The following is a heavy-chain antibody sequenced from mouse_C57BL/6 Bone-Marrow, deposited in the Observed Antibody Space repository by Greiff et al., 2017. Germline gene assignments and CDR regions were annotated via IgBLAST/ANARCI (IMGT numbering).Heavy chain of an antibody. Sequence: QVQLQQPGAELVKPGASVKMSCKASGYTFTSYWITWVKQRPGQGLEWIGDIYPGSGSTNYNEKFKSKATLTVDTSSSTAYMKLSSLTAEDSAVYYCAKRDYSNYGDYWGQGTALTVSS. J-gene: IGHJ2*01. D-gene: IGHD2-5*01. CDR3: AKRDYSNYGDY. CDR1: GYTFTSYW. V-gene: IGHV1-55*01. CDR2: IYPGSGST.